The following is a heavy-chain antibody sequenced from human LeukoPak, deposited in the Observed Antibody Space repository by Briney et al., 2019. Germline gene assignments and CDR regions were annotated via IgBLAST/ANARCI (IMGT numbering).Heavy chain of an antibody. D-gene: IGHD3-22*01. Sequence: PSETLSLTCTVSGGSNSSYYWSWIRQPAGKGLEWIGRIYTSGSTNYNPSLKSRVTMSVDTSKNQFSLKLSSVTAADTAVYYCASGYDSSGYYPNDAFDIWGQGTMVTVSS. CDR2: IYTSGST. J-gene: IGHJ3*02. V-gene: IGHV4-4*07. CDR3: ASGYDSSGYYPNDAFDI. CDR1: GGSNSSYY.